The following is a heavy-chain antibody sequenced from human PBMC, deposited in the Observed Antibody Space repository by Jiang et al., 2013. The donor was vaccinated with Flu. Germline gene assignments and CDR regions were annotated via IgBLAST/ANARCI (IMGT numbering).Heavy chain of an antibody. D-gene: IGHD3-3*01. CDR2: IKQDGSEK. J-gene: IGHJ5*02. V-gene: IGHV3-7*01. CDR3: AREGTPQSYYDFWSSKRNWFDP. Sequence: PGKGLEWVANIKQDGSEKYYVDSVKGRFTISRDNAKNSLYLQMNSLRAEDTAVYYCAREGTPQSYYDFWSSKRNWFDPWGQGTLVTVSS.